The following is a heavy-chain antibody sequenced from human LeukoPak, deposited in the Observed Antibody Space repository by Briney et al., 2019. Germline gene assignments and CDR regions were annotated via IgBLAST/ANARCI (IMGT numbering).Heavy chain of an antibody. J-gene: IGHJ4*02. CDR2: IWYDGSKV. D-gene: IGHD6-6*01. CDR1: GFTFNSYS. Sequence: PGGSLRLSCAASGFTFNSYSMNWVRQAPGKGLEWVVVIWYDGSKVLYADSVKGRFTVSRDNSKNTLYLQMNSLRGEDTAIYYCARDRYGSSSPLDYWGQGTLVTVSS. CDR3: ARDRYGSSSPLDY. V-gene: IGHV3-33*08.